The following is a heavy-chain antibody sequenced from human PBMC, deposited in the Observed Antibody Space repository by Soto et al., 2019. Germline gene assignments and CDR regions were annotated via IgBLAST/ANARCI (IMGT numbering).Heavy chain of an antibody. Sequence: ASVKVSCKASGGTFSSYAISWVRQAPGQGLEWMGGIIPIFGTANYAQKFQGRVTITADESTSTAYMELSSLRSEDTAVYYCARGEVVPAASGGYYYGMDVWGQGTTVTVSS. CDR1: GGTFSSYA. V-gene: IGHV1-69*13. D-gene: IGHD2-2*01. J-gene: IGHJ6*02. CDR2: IIPIFGTA. CDR3: ARGEVVPAASGGYYYGMDV.